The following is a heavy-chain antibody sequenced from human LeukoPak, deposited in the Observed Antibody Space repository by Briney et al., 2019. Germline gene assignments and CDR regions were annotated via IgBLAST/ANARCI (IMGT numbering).Heavy chain of an antibody. Sequence: PGGSLRLSCAASGFTFSSYAMHWVRQAPGKGLEWVAVISYDGSNKYYADSVKGRFTISRDNSKNTLYLQMNSLRAEDTAVYYCARIYGSGSYLHDYWGQGTLVTVSS. J-gene: IGHJ4*02. CDR2: ISYDGSNK. CDR1: GFTFSSYA. V-gene: IGHV3-30*04. D-gene: IGHD3-10*01. CDR3: ARIYGSGSYLHDY.